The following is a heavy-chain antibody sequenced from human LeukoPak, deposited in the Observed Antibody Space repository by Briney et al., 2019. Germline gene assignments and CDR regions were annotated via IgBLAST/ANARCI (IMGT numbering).Heavy chain of an antibody. CDR3: ARAITSSGWYVNYFDY. V-gene: IGHV3-21*01. J-gene: IGHJ4*02. CDR2: ISSSHSYI. D-gene: IGHD6-19*01. CDR1: GFTFSSYS. Sequence: GGSLRLSCAASGFTFSSYSMNWVRQAPGKGLEWVSSISSSHSYIYYADSVKGRFPISRDNAKNSLYLQMNSLRAEDTAVYYCARAITSSGWYVNYFDYWGQGTLVTVSS.